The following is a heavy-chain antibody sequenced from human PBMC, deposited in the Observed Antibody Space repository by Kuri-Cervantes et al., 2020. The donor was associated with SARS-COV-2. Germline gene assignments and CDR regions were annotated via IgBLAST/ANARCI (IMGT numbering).Heavy chain of an antibody. CDR1: GGSISSGGYY. CDR2: IYHNGST. D-gene: IGHD3-3*01. J-gene: IGHJ4*02. Sequence: ESLKISCTVSGGSISSGGYYWGWIRQPPGKGLEWIGSIYHNGSTYYNPSLKSRVTISVDTSKNQFSLKLSSVTAADTAVYYCARDNYDFWSGASLPGYWGQGTLVTVSS. V-gene: IGHV4-39*07. CDR3: ARDNYDFWSGASLPGY.